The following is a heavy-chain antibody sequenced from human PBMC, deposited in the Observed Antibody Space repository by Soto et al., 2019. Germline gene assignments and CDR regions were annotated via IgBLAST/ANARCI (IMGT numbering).Heavy chain of an antibody. Sequence: QVQVVQSGAEVKKPGASVKVSCKASGYTFTSYAMHWVRQAPGQRLEWMGWINPGNGNTKNSQKFQGRVTITRDTFASTAYMELSSLRSEDTDVYYCARGASSVTTFYFDLWGRGTLVTVSS. D-gene: IGHD4-17*01. J-gene: IGHJ2*01. V-gene: IGHV1-3*01. CDR2: INPGNGNT. CDR3: ARGASSVTTFYFDL. CDR1: GYTFTSYA.